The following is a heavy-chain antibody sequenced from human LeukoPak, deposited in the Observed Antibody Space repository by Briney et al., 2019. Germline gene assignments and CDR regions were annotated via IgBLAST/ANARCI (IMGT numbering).Heavy chain of an antibody. CDR1: GYTFTSYD. J-gene: IGHJ4*02. CDR3: ARQTGSGLFILP. Sequence: ASVKVSCKTSGYTFTSYDINWVRQATGQGLEWMGWMNPNSGNTDYAQKFQGRVTMTRNTSISTAYMELSSLRSEDTAVYYCARQTGSGLFILPGGQGTLVTVSS. V-gene: IGHV1-8*01. D-gene: IGHD3/OR15-3a*01. CDR2: MNPNSGNT.